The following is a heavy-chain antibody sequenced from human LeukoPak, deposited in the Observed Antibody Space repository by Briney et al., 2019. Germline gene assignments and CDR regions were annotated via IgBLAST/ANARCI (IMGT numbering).Heavy chain of an antibody. Sequence: PGGALRLSCAAAGFTLSRYWMYWGRQAPRQGGGWGTVIWYDGSNENYADFVKGRFTISRDNSKNTLYLQMNSLRAEDTAMYYCVRNTVTDDGFDIWGQGTMVTVSS. CDR1: GFTLSRYW. CDR3: VRNTVTDDGFDI. CDR2: IWYDGSNE. J-gene: IGHJ3*02. D-gene: IGHD4-17*01. V-gene: IGHV3-33*07.